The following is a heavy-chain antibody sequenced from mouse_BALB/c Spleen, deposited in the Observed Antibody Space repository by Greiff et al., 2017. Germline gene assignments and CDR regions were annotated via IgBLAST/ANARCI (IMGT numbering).Heavy chain of an antibody. Sequence: VQLQQPGAELVKPGASVKLSCTASGFNIKDTYMHWVKQRPEQGLEWIGRIDPANGNTKYDPKFQGKATITADTSSNTAYLQLSSLTSEDTAVYYCASPLLLRGAMDYWGQGTSVTVSS. V-gene: IGHV14-3*02. CDR1: GFNIKDTY. CDR2: IDPANGNT. J-gene: IGHJ4*01. D-gene: IGHD1-1*01. CDR3: ASPLLLRGAMDY.